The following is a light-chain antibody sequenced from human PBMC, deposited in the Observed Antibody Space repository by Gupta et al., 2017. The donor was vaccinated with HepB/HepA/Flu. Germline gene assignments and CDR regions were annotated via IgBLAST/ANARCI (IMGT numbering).Light chain of an antibody. V-gene: IGKV3-20*01. J-gene: IGKJ3*01. CDR2: GAS. CDR3: QHYGTSSFT. CDR1: QSLSDTY. Sequence: EIVLTQSPGTLSLSPGERVTLSCRASQSLSDTYLAWYQQKPGQAPRLLIFGASSRATGVPDRFSGSESGTDFTLTISRLEPEDFAVYYCQHYGTSSFTFGPGTKVDI.